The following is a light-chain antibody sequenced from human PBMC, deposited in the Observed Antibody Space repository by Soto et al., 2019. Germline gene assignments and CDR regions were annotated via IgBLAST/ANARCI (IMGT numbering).Light chain of an antibody. CDR2: GAS. CDR3: QQYKNWLALT. V-gene: IGKV3-15*01. CDR1: QRVSSN. Sequence: EIVMTQSPATLSVSPGERATLSCRASQRVSSNLAWYQQKPGQAPRLLIYGASTRATGIPARFSGSGSGTEFTLTISSLQSEDSAVYYCQQYKNWLALTFGGGTKVDIK. J-gene: IGKJ4*01.